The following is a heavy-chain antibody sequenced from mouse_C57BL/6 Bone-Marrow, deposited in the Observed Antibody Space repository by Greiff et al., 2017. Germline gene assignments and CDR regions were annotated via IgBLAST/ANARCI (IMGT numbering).Heavy chain of an antibody. V-gene: IGHV5-6*01. J-gene: IGHJ1*03. Sequence: EVKLMESGGDLVKPGGSLKLSCAASGFTFSSYGMSWVRQTPDKRLEWVATISSGGSYTYYPDSVKGRFTISRDNAKNTLYLQMSSLKSEDTAMYYCARDGDWYFDVWGTGTTVTVSS. CDR2: ISSGGSYT. CDR3: ARDGDWYFDV. D-gene: IGHD1-2*01. CDR1: GFTFSSYG.